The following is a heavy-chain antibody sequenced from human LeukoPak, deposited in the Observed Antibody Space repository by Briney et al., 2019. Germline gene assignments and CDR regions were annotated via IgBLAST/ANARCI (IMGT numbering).Heavy chain of an antibody. Sequence: SETLSLTCTVSGGSISSTSHYWGCIRQPPGKGLEWIGTVYFSGTTYYSPSLKSRVTISVDTSKNQFSLKLNSVTAADTAVYYCARDYRDGSGGTSGGMDVWGQGTTVTVSS. CDR2: VYFSGTT. CDR1: GGSISSTSHY. V-gene: IGHV4-39*02. CDR3: ARDYRDGSGGTSGGMDV. D-gene: IGHD3-10*01. J-gene: IGHJ6*02.